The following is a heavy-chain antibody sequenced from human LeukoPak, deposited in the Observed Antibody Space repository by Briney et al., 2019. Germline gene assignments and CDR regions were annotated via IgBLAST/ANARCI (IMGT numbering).Heavy chain of an antibody. CDR3: ARGRQRRIDY. CDR1: GGSFSGYY. Sequence: PSETLSLTCAVYGGSFSGYYWSWIRQPPGEGLEWIGEINHSGSTNYNPSLKSRVTISVDTSKNQFSLKLSSVTAADTAVYYCARGRQRRIDYWGQGTLVTVSS. V-gene: IGHV4-34*01. CDR2: INHSGST. D-gene: IGHD5-24*01. J-gene: IGHJ4*02.